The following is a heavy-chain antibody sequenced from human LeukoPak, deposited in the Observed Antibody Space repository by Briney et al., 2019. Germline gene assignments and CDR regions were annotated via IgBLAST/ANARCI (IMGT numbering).Heavy chain of an antibody. D-gene: IGHD1-26*01. CDR3: ARELYSVNPHDGFDI. V-gene: IGHV3-64*01. J-gene: IGHJ3*02. Sequence: GGSLRLSCTASGFTFTSHSMHWVRQAPGKGLEYVSSITANGGSTYYGNSVRGRFTISRDNSKKTLYLQMGSLRAEDMAVYYCARELYSVNPHDGFDIWGLGTMVTVSS. CDR2: ITANGGST. CDR1: GFTFTSHS.